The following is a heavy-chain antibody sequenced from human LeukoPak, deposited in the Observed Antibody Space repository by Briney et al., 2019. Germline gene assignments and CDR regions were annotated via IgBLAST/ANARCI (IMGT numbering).Heavy chain of an antibody. D-gene: IGHD5-12*01. CDR1: GYTFTSYY. CDR3: ARLRGYDLGSYYFDY. V-gene: IGHV1-46*01. Sequence: ASVKVSCKASGYTFTSYYMHWVRQAPGQGLEWMGIINPSGGSTSYAQKFQGRVTMTRDTSTSTVYMELSSLRSEDTAVYYCARLRGYDLGSYYFDYWGQGTLVTVSS. CDR2: INPSGGST. J-gene: IGHJ4*02.